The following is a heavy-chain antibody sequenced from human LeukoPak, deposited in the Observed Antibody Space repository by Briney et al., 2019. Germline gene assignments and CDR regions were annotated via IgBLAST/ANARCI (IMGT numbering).Heavy chain of an antibody. V-gene: IGHV3-30*02. CDR3: AKRGGYSYGYYYYYMDV. CDR2: IRYDGSNK. Sequence: PGGSLRLSCAASGFTFSSYGIHWVRQAPGKGLEWVAFIRYDGSNKYYADSVKGRFTISRDNSKNTLYLQMNSLRAEDTAVYYCAKRGGYSYGYYYYYMDVWGKGTTVTISS. D-gene: IGHD5-18*01. CDR1: GFTFSSYG. J-gene: IGHJ6*03.